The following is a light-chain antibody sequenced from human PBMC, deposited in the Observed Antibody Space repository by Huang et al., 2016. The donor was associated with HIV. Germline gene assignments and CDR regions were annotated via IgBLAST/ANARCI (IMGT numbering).Light chain of an antibody. V-gene: IGKV2-30*01. J-gene: IGKJ1*01. CDR2: QVS. CDR1: QSLLSSDGDTF. CDR3: MQGTHWPGT. Sequence: VVMTQAPLSLPVTLGQPASIFCTSSQSLLSSDGDTFLNWFQQRPGQSPRRLIYQVSIRDSGVPLRFSGSGSGTLFTLRINPVEAEDVAIYYCMQGTHWPGTFGPGTKMDI.